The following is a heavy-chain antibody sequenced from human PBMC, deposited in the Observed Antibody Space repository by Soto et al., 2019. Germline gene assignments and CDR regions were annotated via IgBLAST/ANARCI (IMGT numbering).Heavy chain of an antibody. CDR2: FDPEDGEI. CDR3: ATDLTSVAFGDLLFSFDP. CDR1: GYTLSELS. Sequence: ASVKVSCKVSGYTLSELSMHWVRQAPGKGLGWMGGFDPEDGEIIYAQKFQGRVTMTEDTSTDTAYMELNSLRSEDTAVYYCATDLTSVAFGDLLFSFDPWG. D-gene: IGHD3-10*01. J-gene: IGHJ5*02. V-gene: IGHV1-24*01.